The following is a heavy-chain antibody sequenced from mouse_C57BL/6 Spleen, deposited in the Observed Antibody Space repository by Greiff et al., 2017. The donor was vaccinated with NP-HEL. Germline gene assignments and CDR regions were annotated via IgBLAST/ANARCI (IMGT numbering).Heavy chain of an antibody. CDR1: GYTFTSYG. D-gene: IGHD2-4*01. CDR3: ARGYDYGAMDY. V-gene: IGHV1-81*01. CDR2: IYPRSGNT. Sequence: QVQLKESGAELARPGASVKLSCKASGYTFTSYGISWVKQRTGQGLEWIGEIYPRSGNTYYNEKFKGKATLTADKSSSTAYMELRSLTSEDSAVYFCARGYDYGAMDYWGQGTSVTVSS. J-gene: IGHJ4*01.